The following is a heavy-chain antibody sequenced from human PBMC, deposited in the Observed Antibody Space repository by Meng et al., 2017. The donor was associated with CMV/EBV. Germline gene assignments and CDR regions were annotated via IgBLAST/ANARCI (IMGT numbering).Heavy chain of an antibody. CDR3: ARVPYCSSTSCYLWFDP. CDR2: INPNSGGT. V-gene: IGHV1-2*02. Sequence: ASVKVSCKASGYTFTGYYMHWVRQAPGQGLEWMGWINPNSGGTNYAQKFQGRVTMTRDTSISTAYMGLSRLRSDDTAVYYCARVPYCSSTSCYLWFDPWGQGTLVTVSS. D-gene: IGHD2-2*01. J-gene: IGHJ5*02. CDR1: GYTFTGYY.